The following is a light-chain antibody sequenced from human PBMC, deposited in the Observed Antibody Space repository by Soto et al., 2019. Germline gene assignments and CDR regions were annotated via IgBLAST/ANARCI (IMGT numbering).Light chain of an antibody. Sequence: QPVLTQPPSVSGAPGQRVTITCTGSDSNIGASYDVNWYQHLPGAAPKLLIYETDNRPSGVPDRFSASRSGASASLAIAELQTGDEGDYYCQSYGSGLSVVFGGGTKLTVL. J-gene: IGLJ2*01. CDR1: DSNIGASYD. CDR2: ETD. V-gene: IGLV1-40*01. CDR3: QSYGSGLSVV.